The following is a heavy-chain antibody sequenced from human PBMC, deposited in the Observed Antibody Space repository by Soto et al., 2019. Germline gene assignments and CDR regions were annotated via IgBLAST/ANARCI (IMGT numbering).Heavy chain of an antibody. CDR1: GFTFSNAW. D-gene: IGHD5-18*01. CDR2: IKSKTDGGTT. V-gene: IGHV3-15*01. Sequence: GGSLRLSCAASGFTFSNAWMSWVRQAPGKGLEWVGRIKSKTDGGTTDYAAPVKGRFTTARVDSKNTLYLKMNSLKTEDLGVYDCATDYSAGYSYGGYSYYGLDVWGQGTTVTVSS. J-gene: IGHJ6*02. CDR3: ATDYSAGYSYGGYSYYGLDV.